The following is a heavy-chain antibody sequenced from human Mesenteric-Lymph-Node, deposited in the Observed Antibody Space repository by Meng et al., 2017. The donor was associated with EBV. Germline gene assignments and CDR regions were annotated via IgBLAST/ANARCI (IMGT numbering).Heavy chain of an antibody. Sequence: EVQLVGSWGGVVRPGGSLRLSCAASGFTFDDYGRSWVRQAPGKGLEWVSGINWNGGSTGYADSVKGRFTISRDNAKNSLYLQMNSLRAEDTALYHCARDSGYGDYVWFDPWGQGTLVTVSS. D-gene: IGHD4-17*01. CDR2: INWNGGST. V-gene: IGHV3-20*01. CDR1: GFTFDDYG. CDR3: ARDSGYGDYVWFDP. J-gene: IGHJ5*02.